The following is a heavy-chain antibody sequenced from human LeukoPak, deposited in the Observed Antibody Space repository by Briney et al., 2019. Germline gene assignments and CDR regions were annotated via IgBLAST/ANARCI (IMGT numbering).Heavy chain of an antibody. CDR1: GDSINSTNW. Sequence: PSETLSLTCAVSGDSINSTNWWSGVRQPPGKGLEWIGEIYHSGTTNYNPSLKSRATISVDKSKNQFSLKLSSVNAADTAVYYCASNGYSNAWVDYCGQGTLVTVSS. J-gene: IGHJ4*02. D-gene: IGHD6-19*01. CDR2: IYHSGTT. CDR3: ASNGYSNAWVDY. V-gene: IGHV4-4*02.